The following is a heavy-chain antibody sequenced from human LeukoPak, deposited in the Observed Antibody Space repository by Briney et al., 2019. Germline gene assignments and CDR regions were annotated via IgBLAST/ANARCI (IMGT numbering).Heavy chain of an antibody. Sequence: SETLSLTCAVYGGSFSGYYWSWIRQPPGKGLEWIGEINHSGSTNYNPSLKSRVTISVDTSKNQFSLELSSVTAADTAVYYCARGFWQGDYWGQGTLVTVSS. CDR1: GGSFSGYY. CDR2: INHSGST. CDR3: ARGFWQGDY. D-gene: IGHD3-3*01. V-gene: IGHV4-34*01. J-gene: IGHJ4*02.